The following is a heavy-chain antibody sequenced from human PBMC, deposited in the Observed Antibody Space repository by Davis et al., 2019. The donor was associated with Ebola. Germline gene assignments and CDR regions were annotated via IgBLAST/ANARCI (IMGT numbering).Heavy chain of an antibody. J-gene: IGHJ6*03. Sequence: PSETLSLTCTVSGGSISRGGSYWTWIRQHPGNGLEWIGYIYYSGSTYYKPSLKSRVTISLATSKNQFSLNLYSVTAADTAVYYCARDLRYDSSGYDYYFYMDVWGKGTTVTVSS. CDR2: IYYSGST. D-gene: IGHD3-22*01. V-gene: IGHV4-31*03. CDR3: ARDLRYDSSGYDYYFYMDV. CDR1: GGSISRGGSY.